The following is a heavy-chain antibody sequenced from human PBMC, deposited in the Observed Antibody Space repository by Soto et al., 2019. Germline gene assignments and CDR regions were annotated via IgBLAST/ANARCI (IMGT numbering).Heavy chain of an antibody. D-gene: IGHD3-22*01. CDR3: ARVDSSGYWIFDY. CDR2: ISAYNGNT. Sequence: ASVTVSCKAAGYTFTNYGIIWVRQAPGQGLEWMGWISAYNGNTNYAQKLQGRVTMTTDTSTSTAYMELRSLRSDDTAVYYCARVDSSGYWIFDYWGQGTLVTVSS. CDR1: GYTFTNYG. V-gene: IGHV1-18*01. J-gene: IGHJ4*02.